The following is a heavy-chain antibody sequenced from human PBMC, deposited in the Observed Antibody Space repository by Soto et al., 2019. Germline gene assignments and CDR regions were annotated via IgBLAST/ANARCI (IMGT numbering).Heavy chain of an antibody. Sequence: SETLSLTCAVSSGSISSSNWWSWVRQPPGKGLEWIGEIYHSGSTNYNPSLKSRVTISVDKSKNQFSLKLSSVTAADTAVYYCAIGGSSGGSLLHNWFDPWGQGTLVTVSS. CDR2: IYHSGST. D-gene: IGHD2-15*01. CDR3: AIGGSSGGSLLHNWFDP. V-gene: IGHV4-4*02. J-gene: IGHJ5*02. CDR1: SGSISSSNW.